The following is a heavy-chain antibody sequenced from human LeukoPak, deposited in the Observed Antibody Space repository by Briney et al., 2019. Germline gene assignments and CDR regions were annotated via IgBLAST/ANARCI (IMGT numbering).Heavy chain of an antibody. J-gene: IGHJ3*02. CDR3: AKDGAVDGIMDAFDI. CDR1: GFTFNSYA. D-gene: IGHD6-19*01. V-gene: IGHV3-23*01. Sequence: GGSLRLSCAASGFTFNSYAMSWVRQAPGRGLEWVAAIDDSGGRTYYADSEKGRFTISRDNSKNTLFLQMNSLGAEDTATYFCAKDGAVDGIMDAFDIWGQGTVVTVSS. CDR2: IDDSGGRT.